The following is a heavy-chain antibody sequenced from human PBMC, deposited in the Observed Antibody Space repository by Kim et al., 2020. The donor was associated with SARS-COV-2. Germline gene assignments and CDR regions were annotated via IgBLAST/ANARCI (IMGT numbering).Heavy chain of an antibody. CDR3: ARAYDFWSGYSAY. D-gene: IGHD3-3*01. Sequence: YADSGKGRFTISRDNAKNSLYLQMNSLRAEDTAVYYCARAYDFWSGYSAYWGQGTLVTVSS. V-gene: IGHV3-21*01. J-gene: IGHJ4*02.